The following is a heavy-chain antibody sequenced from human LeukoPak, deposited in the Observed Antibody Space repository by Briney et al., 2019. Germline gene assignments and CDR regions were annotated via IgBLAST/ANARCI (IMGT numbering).Heavy chain of an antibody. CDR3: ARASGGSCYAY. Sequence: ASVKVSCKASGYTFTGHYMHWVRQAPGQGLEWMGWINPKSGGANYAQKFQGRVTMTRDTSISTAYMELSGLTSDDTAVYYCARASGGSCYAYWGQGTLVTVSS. CDR1: GYTFTGHY. D-gene: IGHD2-15*01. CDR2: INPKSGGA. V-gene: IGHV1-2*02. J-gene: IGHJ4*02.